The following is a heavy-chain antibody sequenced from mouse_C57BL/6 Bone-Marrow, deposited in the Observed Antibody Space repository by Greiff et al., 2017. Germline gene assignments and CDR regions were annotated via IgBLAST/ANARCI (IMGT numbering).Heavy chain of an antibody. V-gene: IGHV1-74*01. CDR2: IHPSDSDT. D-gene: IGHD1-1*01. Sequence: VQLQQPGAELVKPGASVKVSCKASGYTFTSYWMHWVKQRPGQGLEWTGRIHPSDSDTNYNQKFKGKATLTVDKSSSTAYMQLSSLTSEASAVYYRAITTVGAPQWYFDGWGTGTTVTVSS. J-gene: IGHJ1*03. CDR1: GYTFTSYW. CDR3: AITTVGAPQWYFDG.